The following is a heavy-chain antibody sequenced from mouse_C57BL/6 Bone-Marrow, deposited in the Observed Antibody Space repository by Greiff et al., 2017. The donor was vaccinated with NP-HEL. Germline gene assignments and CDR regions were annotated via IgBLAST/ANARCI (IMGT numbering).Heavy chain of an antibody. D-gene: IGHD2-1*01. J-gene: IGHJ2*01. CDR2: IYPRDGST. Sequence: QVQLQQSGPELVKPGASVKLSCKASGYTFTSYDINWVKQRPGQGLEWIGWIYPRDGSTKYTEKFKGKATLTVDTSSNTAYMELHSLTSEDSAVYFCAIYCNYCYWGQGTTLTVSS. CDR3: AIYCNYCY. V-gene: IGHV1-85*01. CDR1: GYTFTSYD.